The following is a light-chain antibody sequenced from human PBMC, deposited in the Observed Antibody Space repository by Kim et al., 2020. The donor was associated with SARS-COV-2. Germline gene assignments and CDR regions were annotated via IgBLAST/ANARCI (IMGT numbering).Light chain of an antibody. Sequence: QSVLTQPPSASGAPGQRVTISCIVSTSNIGAGYHLHWYQQLPGTAPKLLIRDNSNRPSGVPDRFSAFKSGTSATLTITGLRTEDDAGYFCQSYDRSLGVVFGGGTQLTVL. CDR3: QSYDRSLGVV. CDR2: DNS. CDR1: TSNIGAGYH. J-gene: IGLJ7*01. V-gene: IGLV1-40*01.